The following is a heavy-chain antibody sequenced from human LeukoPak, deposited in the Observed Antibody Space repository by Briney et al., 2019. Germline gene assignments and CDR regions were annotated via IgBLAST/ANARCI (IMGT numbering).Heavy chain of an antibody. CDR3: ARGLYYYDSSGIYY. V-gene: IGHV3-21*01. CDR2: ISSSSSYI. D-gene: IGHD3-22*01. Sequence: PGGSLRLSCAASGFTLSSYSMNWVRQAPGKGLEWVSSISSSSSYIYYADSVKGRFTIFRDNAKNSLYLQMNSLRAEDTAVYYCARGLYYYDSSGIYYWGQGTLVTVSS. J-gene: IGHJ4*02. CDR1: GFTLSSYS.